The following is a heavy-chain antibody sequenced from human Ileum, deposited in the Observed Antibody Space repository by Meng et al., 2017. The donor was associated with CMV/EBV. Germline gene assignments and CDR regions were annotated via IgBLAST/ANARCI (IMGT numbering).Heavy chain of an antibody. CDR2: IYYSGST. V-gene: IGHV4-59*01. CDR1: GGPISSYY. D-gene: IGHD3-3*01. Sequence: SETLSLTCTVPGGPISSYYWSWIRQPPGKGLEWIGYIYYSGSTNYNPSLKSRVTISVDTSKNQFSLKLSSVTAADTAVYYCARDFWSGYGGGFDPWGQGTLVTVSS. CDR3: ARDFWSGYGGGFDP. J-gene: IGHJ5*01.